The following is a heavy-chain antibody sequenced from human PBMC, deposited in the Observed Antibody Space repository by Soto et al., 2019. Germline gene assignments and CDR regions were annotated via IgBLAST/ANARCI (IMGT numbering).Heavy chain of an antibody. V-gene: IGHV3-11*01. CDR2: ITFSGNTV. D-gene: IGHD6-19*01. J-gene: IGHJ4*02. Sequence: GGSLRLSCAASGFTFSDSYMSWIRQAPGKGLEWISYITFSGNTVYYADSLKGRFTISRDNAKNSLYLQMNRLRAEDTAVYYCATHPGIAVAGTFDYWGQGTLVTVSS. CDR1: GFTFSDSY. CDR3: ATHPGIAVAGTFDY.